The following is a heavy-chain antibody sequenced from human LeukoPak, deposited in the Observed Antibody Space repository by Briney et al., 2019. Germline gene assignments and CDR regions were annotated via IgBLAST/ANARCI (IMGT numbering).Heavy chain of an antibody. Sequence: QPGRSLRLSCTASGFTFGDYAMSWARQAPGKGLEWVGFIRKKGFGGTTEYVASVKGRFTISRDDSKSTAYLQMNSLKTEDTAVYYCTRGNCANGVCYHFDYWGQGTLVTVSS. D-gene: IGHD2-8*01. J-gene: IGHJ4*02. V-gene: IGHV3-49*04. CDR1: GFTFGDYA. CDR3: TRGNCANGVCYHFDY. CDR2: IRKKGFGGTT.